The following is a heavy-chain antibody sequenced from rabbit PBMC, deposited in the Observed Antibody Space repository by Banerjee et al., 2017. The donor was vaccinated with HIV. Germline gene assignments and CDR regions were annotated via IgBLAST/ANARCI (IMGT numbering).Heavy chain of an antibody. CDR3: AIMNSRGWGDFNL. D-gene: IGHD4-1*01. CDR1: GFSFSNKYV. V-gene: IGHV1S45*01. J-gene: IGHJ4*01. CDR2: INTSSGNT. Sequence: QEQLEESGGDLVKPEGSLTLTCTASGFSFSNKYVMCWVRQAPGKGLEWIACINTSSGNTVYATWAKGRFTISKTSWTTVTLQMTSLTAADTATYFCAIMNSRGWGDFNLWGPGTLVTVS.